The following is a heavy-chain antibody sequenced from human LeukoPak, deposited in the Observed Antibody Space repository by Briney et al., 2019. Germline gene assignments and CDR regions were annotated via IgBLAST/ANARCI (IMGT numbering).Heavy chain of an antibody. CDR2: IYYNGNT. CDR3: ARFGYRYFDY. Sequence: PSETLSLTCTVSSGSISSYYWGWIRQPPGKGLEWIGYIYYNGNTDSNPSLKSRVTISVDTSKNQFSLKLSSVTAADTAVYYCARFGYRYFDYWGQGTLVTVSS. D-gene: IGHD5-18*01. J-gene: IGHJ4*02. CDR1: SGSISSYY. V-gene: IGHV4-59*01.